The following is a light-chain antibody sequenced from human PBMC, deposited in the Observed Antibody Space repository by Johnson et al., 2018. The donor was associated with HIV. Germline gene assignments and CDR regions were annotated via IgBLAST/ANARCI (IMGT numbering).Light chain of an antibody. J-gene: IGLJ1*01. V-gene: IGLV1-51*01. CDR1: SSNIGNNY. CDR2: DNN. CDR3: ANWDSMLSAGHI. Sequence: QSVLTQPPSVSAAPGRKVTISCSGSSSNIGNNYVSCHQQLPGTAPKLLIYDNNKRPSGIPDRISGSKSVTSATLRITGLKSRDKADYYCANWDSMLSAGHIFGTRTKVTVL.